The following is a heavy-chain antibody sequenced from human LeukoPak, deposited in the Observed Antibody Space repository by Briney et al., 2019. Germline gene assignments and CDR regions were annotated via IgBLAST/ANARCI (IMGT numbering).Heavy chain of an antibody. CDR2: IWYDGSEQ. D-gene: IGHD3-16*02. CDR1: GFTFSTYA. CDR3: AREGDSRWGELSP. V-gene: IGHV3-33*01. J-gene: IGHJ1*01. Sequence: PGRSLRLSCAASGFTFSTYAIHWVRQAPGKGLELVAVIWYDGSEQYYSDSVKGRFIISRDNSKSTTDLQMNSLRAEDTAVYYCAREGDSRWGELSPWGQGTLVTVSA.